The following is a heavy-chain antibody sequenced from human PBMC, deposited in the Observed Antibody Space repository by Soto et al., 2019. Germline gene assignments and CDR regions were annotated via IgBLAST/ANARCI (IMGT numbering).Heavy chain of an antibody. D-gene: IGHD5-18*01. CDR2: IGTYSGGT. J-gene: IGHJ4*02. CDR1: GYDFTTYA. V-gene: IGHV1-2*04. Sequence: ASVKVSCKASGYDFTTYALSWVRQAPGQGLEWLGWIGTYSGGTNYAQKFQAWVTMTRDMSITTAYMELSSLRSEDTAVYYCARDPGYSYGYNWGQGTLVTSPQ. CDR3: ARDPGYSYGYN.